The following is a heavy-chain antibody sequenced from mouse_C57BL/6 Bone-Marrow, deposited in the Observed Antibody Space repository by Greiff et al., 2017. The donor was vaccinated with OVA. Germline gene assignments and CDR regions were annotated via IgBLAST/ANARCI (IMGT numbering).Heavy chain of an antibody. J-gene: IGHJ3*01. Sequence: VQGVESGPGLVQPSQSLSITCTVSGFSLTSYGVHWVRQSPGKGLEWLGVIWSGGSTDYNAAFISRLSISKDNSKSQVFFKMNSLQADDTAIYYCASPGRAWFAYWGQGTLVTVSA. CDR1: GFSLTSYG. CDR3: ASPGRAWFAY. CDR2: IWSGGST. V-gene: IGHV2-2*01.